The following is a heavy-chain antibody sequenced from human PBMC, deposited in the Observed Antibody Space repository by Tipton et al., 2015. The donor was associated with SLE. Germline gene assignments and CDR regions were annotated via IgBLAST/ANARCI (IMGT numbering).Heavy chain of an antibody. CDR3: AKDRELAVEYYFDY. V-gene: IGHV3-23*01. CDR1: GFAFSFHT. D-gene: IGHD2-15*01. CDR2: VTNSGGTT. Sequence: SLRLSCTASGFAFSFHTMTWVRQAPGKGLEWVSGVTNSGGTTWYADSVKGRFTISRDNSKNTLYLQMNNLRPEDTAVYYCAKDRELAVEYYFDYWGQGTLVTVSS. J-gene: IGHJ4*02.